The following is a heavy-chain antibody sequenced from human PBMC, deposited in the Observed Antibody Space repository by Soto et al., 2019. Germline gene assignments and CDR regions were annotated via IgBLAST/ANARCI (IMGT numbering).Heavy chain of an antibody. Sequence: QVQLQESGPGLVKPSETLSLTCTVSGGSISSYYWSWIRQPPGKGLEWIGYIYYSGSTNYNPSLXLXAXLXXDTSKNQCPLKLSSVTAADTAVYYCARRSGSCFDYWGPGTLVTVSS. V-gene: IGHV4-59*08. J-gene: IGHJ4*02. CDR1: GGSISSYY. CDR2: IYYSGST. CDR3: ARRSGSCFDY. D-gene: IGHD7-27*01.